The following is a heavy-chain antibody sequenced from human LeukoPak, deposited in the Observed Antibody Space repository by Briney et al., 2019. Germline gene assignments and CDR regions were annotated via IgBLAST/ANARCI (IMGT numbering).Heavy chain of an antibody. CDR1: GGSISSYY. CDR2: ICYSGST. CDR3: ARGRERRPDAFDI. D-gene: IGHD1-1*01. V-gene: IGHV4-59*01. Sequence: PSETLSLTCTVSGGSISSYYWSWIRQPPGKGLEWIGYICYSGSTNYNPSLKSRVTISVDTSKNQFSLKLSSVTAADTAVYYCARGRERRPDAFDIWGQGTMVTVSS. J-gene: IGHJ3*02.